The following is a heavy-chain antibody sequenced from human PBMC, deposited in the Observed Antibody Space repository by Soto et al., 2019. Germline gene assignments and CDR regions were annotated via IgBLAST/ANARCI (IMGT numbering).Heavy chain of an antibody. Sequence: GGSLRISCAASGFTFSTYAMTWVRQAPGKRVEWVSTISGSGGSTYYADSVKGRFTISRDNPQNTLYLQMNSLRAEDTAVYHCAKDLMDGVPMVRGVSYYDYYGMDVWGQGTTVTVSS. CDR1: GFTFSTYA. CDR3: AKDLMDGVPMVRGVSYYDYYGMDV. D-gene: IGHD3-10*01. J-gene: IGHJ6*02. CDR2: ISGSGGST. V-gene: IGHV3-23*01.